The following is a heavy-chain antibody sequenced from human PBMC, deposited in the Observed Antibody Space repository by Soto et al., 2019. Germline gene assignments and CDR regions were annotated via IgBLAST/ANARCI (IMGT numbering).Heavy chain of an antibody. J-gene: IGHJ4*02. D-gene: IGHD3-10*01. Sequence: GGSLRLSCAASGFTFSSYAMHWVRQAPGKGLEWVAVISYDGSNKYYADSVKGRFTISRDNSKNTLYLQMNSLRAEDTAVYYCAREGGFEYLNPRGYFDYWGQGTLVTVSS. V-gene: IGHV3-30-3*01. CDR3: AREGGFEYLNPRGYFDY. CDR1: GFTFSSYA. CDR2: ISYDGSNK.